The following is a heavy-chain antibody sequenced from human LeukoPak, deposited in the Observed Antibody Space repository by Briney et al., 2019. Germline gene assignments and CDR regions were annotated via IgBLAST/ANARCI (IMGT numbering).Heavy chain of an antibody. CDR1: GFAFSDAW. CDR2: VKRKTHGGTT. J-gene: IGHJ4*02. V-gene: IGHV3-15*01. D-gene: IGHD2-21*02. CDR3: TTEVVVTSYFDY. Sequence: GGSLRLSCAASGFAFSDAWMSWVRQAPGKGLEWVGRVKRKTHGGTTQYGAPVKGRFAISRDDSKNTVYLQMNSLTTDDTGVYFCTTEVVVTSYFDYWGQGALATVSS.